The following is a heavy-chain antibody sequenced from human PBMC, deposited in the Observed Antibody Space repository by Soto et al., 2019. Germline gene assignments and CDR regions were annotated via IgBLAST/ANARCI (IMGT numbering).Heavy chain of an antibody. Sequence: QVQLVESGGGVVQPGRSLRLSCAASGFTFSSYGMHWVRQAPGKGLEWVAVISYDGSNKYYADSVKGRFTISRDNSKNPLYLQMNSLRAEDTAVYYCAKGRWELLLAFDYWGQGTLVTVSS. D-gene: IGHD1-26*01. J-gene: IGHJ4*02. CDR2: ISYDGSNK. V-gene: IGHV3-30*18. CDR1: GFTFSSYG. CDR3: AKGRWELLLAFDY.